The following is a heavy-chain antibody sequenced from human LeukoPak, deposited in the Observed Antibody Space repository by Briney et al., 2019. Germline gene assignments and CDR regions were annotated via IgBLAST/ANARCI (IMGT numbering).Heavy chain of an antibody. CDR2: MNPNSGNT. Sequence: GASVKVSCKASGYTFTSYDINWVRHATGQGLEWMGWMNPNSGNTGYAQKFQGRVTMTRNTSISTAYMELGSLRSEDTAVYYCARMGPRSPITIFGVVIQGGFDYWGQGTLVTVSS. CDR1: GYTFTSYD. J-gene: IGHJ4*02. CDR3: ARMGPRSPITIFGVVIQGGFDY. D-gene: IGHD3-3*01. V-gene: IGHV1-8*01.